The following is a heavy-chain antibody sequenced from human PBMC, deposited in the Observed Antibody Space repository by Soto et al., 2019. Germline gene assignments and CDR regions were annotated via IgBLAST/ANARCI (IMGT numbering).Heavy chain of an antibody. V-gene: IGHV3-30-3*01. CDR3: ARDGGGYCSSTSCYPPWYYFDY. D-gene: IGHD2-2*01. Sequence: GGSLRLSCAASGFTFSSYAMHWVRQAPGKGLEWVAVISYDGSNKYYADSVKGRFTISRDNSKNTLYLQMNSLRAEDTAVYYCARDGGGYCSSTSCYPPWYYFDYWGQGTLVTVSS. J-gene: IGHJ4*02. CDR1: GFTFSSYA. CDR2: ISYDGSNK.